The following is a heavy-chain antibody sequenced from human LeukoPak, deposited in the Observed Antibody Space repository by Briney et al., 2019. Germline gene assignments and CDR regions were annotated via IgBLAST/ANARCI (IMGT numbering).Heavy chain of an antibody. J-gene: IGHJ5*02. D-gene: IGHD3-3*01. CDR2: ISGYSGNT. V-gene: IGHV1-18*01. CDR1: GYTFTSYG. CDR3: ARTITMFGVVLALNWFDP. Sequence: ASVKVSCKASGYTFTSYGISWVRQAPGQGLEWMGWISGYSGNTNYAEKLQGRVTMTTDTSTSTVYMEVRSLRSDDTAIYYCARTITMFGVVLALNWFDPWGQGTLVTVSS.